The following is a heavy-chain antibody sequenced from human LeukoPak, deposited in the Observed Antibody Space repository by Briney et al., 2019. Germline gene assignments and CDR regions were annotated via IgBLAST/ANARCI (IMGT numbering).Heavy chain of an antibody. J-gene: IGHJ4*02. V-gene: IGHV3-23*01. CDR1: RFTFSIYA. Sequence: GGSLRLSCAASRFTFSIYAMNWVRQAPGKGLEWVSAISSSGGNTYYADSVKGRFTISRDNSKNTLYLQMNSLRAEDTAVYYCAKQSSTSCYAKVDYWGQGTLVTVSS. D-gene: IGHD2-2*01. CDR3: AKQSSTSCYAKVDY. CDR2: ISSSGGNT.